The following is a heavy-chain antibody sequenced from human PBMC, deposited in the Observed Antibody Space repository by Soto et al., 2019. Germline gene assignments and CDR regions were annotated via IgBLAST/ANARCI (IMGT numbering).Heavy chain of an antibody. J-gene: IGHJ4*02. CDR3: ATPQTITIFGAAEGDY. Sequence: EVQLLESGGGLVQPGGSLRLSCAASGFTFSSYAMSWVRQAPGKGLEWVSAISGSGGSTYYADSVKGRFTISRDNSKNTLYLQMNSLRAEDTAVYYCATPQTITIFGAAEGDYWGQGTLVTVSS. D-gene: IGHD3-3*01. CDR1: GFTFSSYA. CDR2: ISGSGGST. V-gene: IGHV3-23*01.